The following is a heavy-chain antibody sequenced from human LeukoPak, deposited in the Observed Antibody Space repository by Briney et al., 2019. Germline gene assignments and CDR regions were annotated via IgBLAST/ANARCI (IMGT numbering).Heavy chain of an antibody. D-gene: IGHD3-10*01. Sequence: PEASVKVSCKASGYTFTSYAMHWVRQAPGQRLEWMGWINAGNGDTKYSQNFQGRVTITRDTSANTPYMELSSLRSEDTAVYYCARDRSTGRYYGSGSYDYWGQGTLVTVSS. CDR1: GYTFTSYA. CDR2: INAGNGDT. CDR3: ARDRSTGRYYGSGSYDY. V-gene: IGHV1-3*01. J-gene: IGHJ4*02.